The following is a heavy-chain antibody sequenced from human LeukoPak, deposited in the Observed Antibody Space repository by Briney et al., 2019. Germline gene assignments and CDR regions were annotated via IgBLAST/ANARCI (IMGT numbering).Heavy chain of an antibody. Sequence: GGSLRLSCAASGFIFSNYEINWVRQAPGEGLEWVSYVSTSGDDIYYADSVKGRFTISRDNAKNSLYLQLNSLRADDTAVYYCARGAQWVLDYWGQGTLVTVSS. CDR3: ARGAQWVLDY. CDR1: GFIFSNYE. J-gene: IGHJ4*02. V-gene: IGHV3-48*03. CDR2: VSTSGDDI. D-gene: IGHD1-26*01.